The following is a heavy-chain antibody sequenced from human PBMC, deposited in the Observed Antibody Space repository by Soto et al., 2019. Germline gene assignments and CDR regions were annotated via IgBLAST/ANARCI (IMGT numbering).Heavy chain of an antibody. D-gene: IGHD1-1*01. CDR1: GFTFDDYA. J-gene: IGHJ6*02. CDR3: AILEKGGMDV. CDR2: ISWNSGNI. V-gene: IGHV3-9*01. Sequence: GGSLRLSCAASGFTFDDYALHWVRQAPGKGLEWVSGISWNSGNIGYADSVKGRFTISRDNAKNSLYLQMNSLRVEDTALYYCAILEKGGMDVWGQGTTVTVSS.